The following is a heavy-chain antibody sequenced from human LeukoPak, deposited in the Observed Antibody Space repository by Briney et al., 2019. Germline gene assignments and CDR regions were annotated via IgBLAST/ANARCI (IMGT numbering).Heavy chain of an antibody. D-gene: IGHD2-2*01. J-gene: IGHJ4*02. CDR3: ARDWYRSDIVVVPAALYYFDY. CDR2: IKQDGSEK. V-gene: IGHV3-7*01. Sequence: GGSLRLSCAASGFTFSSYWMSWVRQAPGKGLEWVANIKQDGSEKYYVDSVKGRFTISRDNAKNSLYLQMNSLRAEDTAVYYCARDWYRSDIVVVPAALYYFDYWGQGTLVTVSS. CDR1: GFTFSSYW.